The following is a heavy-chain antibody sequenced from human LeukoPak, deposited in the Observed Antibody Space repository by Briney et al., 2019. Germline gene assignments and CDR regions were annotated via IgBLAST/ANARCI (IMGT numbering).Heavy chain of an antibody. V-gene: IGHV4-4*07. J-gene: IGHJ3*02. CDR3: ASRLGSRRDADDAFDI. CDR1: GGSISSYY. CDR2: IYTSGST. Sequence: TPSETLSLTCTVSGGSISSYYWSWIRQPAGKGLEWIGRIYTSGSTNYNPSLKSRVTMSVDTSKNQFSLKLSSVTAADTAVYYCASRLGSRRDADDAFDIWGQGTMVTVSS. D-gene: IGHD7-27*01.